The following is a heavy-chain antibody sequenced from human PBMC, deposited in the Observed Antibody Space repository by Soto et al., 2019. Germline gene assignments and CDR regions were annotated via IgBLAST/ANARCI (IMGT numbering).Heavy chain of an antibody. CDR2: ISAYNGNT. CDR1: GYTFTSYG. J-gene: IGHJ6*02. Sequence: QVQLVQSGAEVKKPGASVKVSCKASGYTFTSYGISWVRQAPGQGLEWMGWISAYNGNTNYAQKLQGRVTMTTDTSTSTAYMELRSLRSDDTAVYYCARGYDIVVVPAARAYYYYGMDVRGQGTTVTVSS. CDR3: ARGYDIVVVPAARAYYYYGMDV. V-gene: IGHV1-18*01. D-gene: IGHD2-2*01.